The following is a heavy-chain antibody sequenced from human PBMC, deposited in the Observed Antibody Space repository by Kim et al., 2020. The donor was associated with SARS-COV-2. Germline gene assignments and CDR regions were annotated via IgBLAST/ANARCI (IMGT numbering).Heavy chain of an antibody. Sequence: SVKVSCKASGGTFSSYAISWVRQAPGQGLEWMGGIIPIFGTANYAQKFQGRVTITADESTSTAYMELSSLRSEDTTMYYCARDPTNSGSSGYWGQGTLVTVSS. D-gene: IGHD1-26*01. V-gene: IGHV1-69*13. CDR1: GGTFSSYA. CDR2: IIPIFGTA. J-gene: IGHJ4*02. CDR3: ARDPTNSGSSGY.